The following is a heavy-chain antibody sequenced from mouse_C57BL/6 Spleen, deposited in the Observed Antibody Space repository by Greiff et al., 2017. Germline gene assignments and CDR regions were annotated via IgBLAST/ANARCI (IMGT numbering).Heavy chain of an antibody. J-gene: IGHJ1*03. D-gene: IGHD1-1*01. CDR2: IYPGSGNT. Sequence: VHLVESGAELVRPGASVKLSCKASGYTFTDYYINWVKQRPGQGLEWIARIYPGSGNTYYNEKFKGKATLTAEKSSSTAYMQLSSLTSEDSAVYFCASGSSYWYFDVWGTGTTVTVSS. CDR1: GYTFTDYY. V-gene: IGHV1-76*01. CDR3: ASGSSYWYFDV.